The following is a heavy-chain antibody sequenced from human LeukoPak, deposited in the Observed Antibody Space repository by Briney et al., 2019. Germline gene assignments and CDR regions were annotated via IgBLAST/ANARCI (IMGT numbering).Heavy chain of an antibody. J-gene: IGHJ4*02. Sequence: PGRSLRLSCAASGFTFSIYWMCWVSQAPGKGLVWVSRMNPDGSSTTYADSVQGRFTISRDNAKKMLYLQMNSLRVEDTAVYYCGRGKTTVTDWGQGTLVTVSS. CDR1: GFTFSIYW. CDR2: MNPDGSST. D-gene: IGHD4-17*01. CDR3: GRGKTTVTD. V-gene: IGHV3-74*01.